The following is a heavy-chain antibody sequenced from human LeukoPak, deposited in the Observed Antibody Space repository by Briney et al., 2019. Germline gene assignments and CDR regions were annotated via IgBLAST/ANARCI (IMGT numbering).Heavy chain of an antibody. CDR2: INHSGST. Sequence: SETLSLTCAVYGGSFSGYYWSWIRQPPGKGLEWIGEINHSGSTNYNPSLKSRVTISVDTSKNQFSLKLSSVTAADTAVYYCARHRRTTVVRRGRYSDYWGQGTLVTVSS. CDR1: GGSFSGYY. D-gene: IGHD4-23*01. J-gene: IGHJ4*02. CDR3: ARHRRTTVVRRGRYSDY. V-gene: IGHV4-34*01.